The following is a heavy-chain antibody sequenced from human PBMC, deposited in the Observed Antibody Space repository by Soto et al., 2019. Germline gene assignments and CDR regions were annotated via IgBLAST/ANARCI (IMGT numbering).Heavy chain of an antibody. J-gene: IGHJ3*02. CDR3: ARGYCTNGVCYMSTEDAFDI. Sequence: QVQLVQSGAEGKKPGSSVKVSCKASGVTFSSYTISWVRQAPGQGLEWMGRIIPILGIANYAQKFQGRVTITADKSTSTAYMERSSLRSEDTDVYYCARGYCTNGVCYMSTEDAFDIWGQGTMVTVSS. D-gene: IGHD2-8*01. CDR2: IIPILGIA. CDR1: GVTFSSYT. V-gene: IGHV1-69*02.